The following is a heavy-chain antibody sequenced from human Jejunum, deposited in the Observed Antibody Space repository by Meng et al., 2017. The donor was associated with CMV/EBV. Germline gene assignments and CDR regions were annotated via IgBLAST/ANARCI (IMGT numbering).Heavy chain of an antibody. D-gene: IGHD3-10*01. CDR3: ARGYWSRHNSGSFDN. J-gene: IGHJ4*02. CDR1: GYTFTSYD. V-gene: IGHV1-8*01. CDR2: MNPYSGNT. Sequence: SGYTFTSYDINWVRQATGQRLEWMGWMNPYSGNTGSAQSFQGRVTLTSNTSIGTAYMELNSLRSEDTAVYYCARGYWSRHNSGSFDNWGQGTLVTVSS.